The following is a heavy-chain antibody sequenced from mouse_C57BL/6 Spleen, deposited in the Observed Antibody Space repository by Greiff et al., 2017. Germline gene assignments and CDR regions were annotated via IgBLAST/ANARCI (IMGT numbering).Heavy chain of an antibody. J-gene: IGHJ3*01. Sequence: EVKLMESGGGLVKPGGSLKLSCAASGFTFSDYGMHWVRQAPEKGLEWVAYISSGSSTIYYADTVKGRFTISRDNAKNTPSRPMTILRPEYTAMYYCARTWGSSGRRWLAYWGQGTLVTVSA. CDR2: ISSGSSTI. CDR1: GFTFSDYG. V-gene: IGHV5-17*01. CDR3: ARTWGSSGRRWLAY. D-gene: IGHD3-2*02.